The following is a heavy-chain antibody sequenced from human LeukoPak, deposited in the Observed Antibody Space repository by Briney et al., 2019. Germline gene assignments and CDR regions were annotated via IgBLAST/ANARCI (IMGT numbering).Heavy chain of an antibody. CDR1: GFTFSSYA. J-gene: IGHJ4*02. V-gene: IGHV3-30*04. D-gene: IGHD3-10*01. Sequence: GGSLRLSCAASGFTFSSYAMHWVRQAPGKGLEWVAVISYDGSNKYYADSVKGRFTISRDNSENTLYLQMNSLRAEDTAVYYCARARGSLWFGELFDYWGQGTLVTVSS. CDR3: ARARGSLWFGELFDY. CDR2: ISYDGSNK.